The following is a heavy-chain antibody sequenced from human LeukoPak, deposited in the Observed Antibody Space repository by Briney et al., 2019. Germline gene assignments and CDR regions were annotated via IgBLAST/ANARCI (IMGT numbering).Heavy chain of an antibody. J-gene: IGHJ5*02. Sequence: GASVKVSCKVSGYTLTELSMHWVRQAPGKGLEWMGGFDPEDGETIYAQKFQGRVTMTEDTSTDTAYMELSSLRYEDTAVYYCATGKWSYGYYNWFDPWGQGTLVTVSS. D-gene: IGHD5-18*01. CDR3: ATGKWSYGYYNWFDP. V-gene: IGHV1-24*01. CDR2: FDPEDGET. CDR1: GYTLTELS.